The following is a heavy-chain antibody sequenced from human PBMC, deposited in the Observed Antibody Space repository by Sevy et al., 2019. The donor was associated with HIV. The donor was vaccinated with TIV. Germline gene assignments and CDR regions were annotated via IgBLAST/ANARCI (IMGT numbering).Heavy chain of an antibody. CDR2: INDSGIT. J-gene: IGHJ5*02. D-gene: IGHD2-2*01. V-gene: IGHV4-34*01. CDR3: ARSPPVVVVPGAPSWFDP. CDR1: GGSFSGYY. Sequence: SETLSLTCAVHGGSFSGYYWSWIRESPGKGLEWIGGINDSGITNYNPSLKSRVTISVDTSKKEFSLRLSSVTAADTAVYYCARSPPVVVVPGAPSWFDPWGQGTLVTVSS.